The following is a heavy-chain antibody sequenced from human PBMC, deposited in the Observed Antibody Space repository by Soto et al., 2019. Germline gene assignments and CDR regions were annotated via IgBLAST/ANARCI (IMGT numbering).Heavy chain of an antibody. D-gene: IGHD3-22*01. Sequence: SDTLSLTCTVSGGSITSYYWSWIRQPPGKGLEWIGYIYYSGNSNYNPSLKSRVTISIDTSKNQFSLNLSSVTAADTAVYYCARHYSDRSGSYYYFDNWGQGTLVTVSS. CDR1: GGSITSYY. V-gene: IGHV4-59*08. CDR2: IYYSGNS. CDR3: ARHYSDRSGSYYYFDN. J-gene: IGHJ4*02.